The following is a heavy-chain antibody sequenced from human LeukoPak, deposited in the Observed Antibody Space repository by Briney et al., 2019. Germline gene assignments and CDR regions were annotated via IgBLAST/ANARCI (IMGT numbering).Heavy chain of an antibody. D-gene: IGHD3-22*01. CDR2: ISGSGGST. J-gene: IGHJ1*01. CDR1: GFTFSSYA. CDR3: ANSDYYDSSGYPLDAEYFQH. V-gene: IGHV3-23*01. Sequence: PGGSLSLSCAASGFTFSSYAMSWVRQAPGKGLEWVSAISGSGGSTYYADSVKGRFTISRDNSKNTLYLQMNSLRAEDTAVYYCANSDYYDSSGYPLDAEYFQHWGQGTLVTVSS.